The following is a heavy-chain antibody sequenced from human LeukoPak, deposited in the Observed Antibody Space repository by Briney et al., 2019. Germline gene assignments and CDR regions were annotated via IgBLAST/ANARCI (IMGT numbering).Heavy chain of an antibody. CDR2: INPSGGST. D-gene: IGHD3-22*01. CDR1: GYTFTSYY. Sequence: ASVKVSCKASGYTFTSYYMHWVRQAPGQGLEWMGIINPSGGSTSYAQKFQGRVTMTRDMSTSTVYMELSSLRSEDTAVYYCASYDSSGYVFDYWGQGTLVTVSS. V-gene: IGHV1-46*01. J-gene: IGHJ4*02. CDR3: ASYDSSGYVFDY.